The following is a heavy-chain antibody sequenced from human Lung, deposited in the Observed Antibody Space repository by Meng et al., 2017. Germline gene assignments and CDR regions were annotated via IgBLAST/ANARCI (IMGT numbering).Heavy chain of an antibody. Sequence: QITLKESGPALVKLTHTLTLTCTLSGSSLSTSGVAVGWIRQPPGKALEWLALIYWDDEKRYSPSLKSRLTITKDTSKNHVVLTMTNMDPVDTATYYCAHSWGSGYYFGPLDYWGQGTLVTVSS. D-gene: IGHD3-22*01. V-gene: IGHV2-5*02. CDR3: AHSWGSGYYFGPLDY. CDR2: IYWDDEK. J-gene: IGHJ4*02. CDR1: GSSLSTSGVA.